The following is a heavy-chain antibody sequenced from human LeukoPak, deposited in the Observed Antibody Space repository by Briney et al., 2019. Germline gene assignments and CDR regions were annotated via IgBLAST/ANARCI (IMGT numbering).Heavy chain of an antibody. CDR2: INHSGST. Sequence: SETLSLTCAVYGGSFSGYYWSWIRQPPGKGLEWIGEINHSGSTNYNPSLKSRVTISVDTSKNQFSLKLSSVTAADTAVYYCARAFGYGSGSYPNYWGQGTLVTVSS. CDR1: GGSFSGYY. J-gene: IGHJ4*02. CDR3: ARAFGYGSGSYPNY. D-gene: IGHD3-10*01. V-gene: IGHV4-34*01.